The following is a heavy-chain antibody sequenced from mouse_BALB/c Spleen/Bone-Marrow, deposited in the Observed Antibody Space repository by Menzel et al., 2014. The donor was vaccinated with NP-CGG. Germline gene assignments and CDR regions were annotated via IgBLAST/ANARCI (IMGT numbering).Heavy chain of an antibody. CDR1: GYTFTDYT. V-gene: IGHV1-18*01. CDR3: ARGRTAY. Sequence: EVQLQESGPELLKPGASVKISCKTSGYTFTDYTLHWVKQSHGKSLEWIGGVNPNIGGTNYNQKFKGKAALTLDKSSSTAYMELRSLTSEDSAVYYCARGRTAYWGQGTLVTVSA. J-gene: IGHJ3*01. CDR2: VNPNIGGT.